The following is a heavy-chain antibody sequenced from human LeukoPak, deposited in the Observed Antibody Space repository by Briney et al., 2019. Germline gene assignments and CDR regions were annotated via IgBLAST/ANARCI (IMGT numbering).Heavy chain of an antibody. J-gene: IGHJ4*02. D-gene: IGHD1-1*01. CDR1: GGSISSYY. CDR3: ARSRYNWNDVPYY. V-gene: IGHV4-4*09. CDR2: IYTSGST. Sequence: PSETLSLICTVSGGSISSYYWSWIRQPPGKGPEWIGYIYTSGSTNYIPSLKSRVTISVDTSKNQFSLKLSSVTAADTAVYYCARSRYNWNDVPYYWGQGTLVTVSS.